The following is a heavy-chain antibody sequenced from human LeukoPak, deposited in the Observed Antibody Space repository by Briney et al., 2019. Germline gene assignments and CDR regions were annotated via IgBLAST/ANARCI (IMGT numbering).Heavy chain of an antibody. J-gene: IGHJ4*02. Sequence: ASVKVSCKASGYTFTGYYMHWVRQAPGQGLEWMGWINPNSGGTNYAQKFQGRVTMTRDTSISTAYMELSRLRSDDTAVYYRARLAEGWYFDWLLFDYWGQGTLVTVSS. V-gene: IGHV1-2*02. CDR2: INPNSGGT. CDR3: ARLAEGWYFDWLLFDY. D-gene: IGHD3-9*01. CDR1: GYTFTGYY.